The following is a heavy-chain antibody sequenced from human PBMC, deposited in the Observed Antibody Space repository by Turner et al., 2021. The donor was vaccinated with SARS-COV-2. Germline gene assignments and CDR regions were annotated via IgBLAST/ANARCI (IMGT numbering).Heavy chain of an antibody. CDR3: ARHQGSASGYDHGMNV. D-gene: IGHD1-26*01. CDR1: GGSISSKS. J-gene: IGHJ6*02. V-gene: IGHV4-59*08. Sequence: QVQLQEPGPGLVKPSETLSPPCTFPGGSISSKSWSWIRQSPGRGREWIGYFYKIGSIDYNPTLRSRVTILVDTTKNQLSLNMLSVTAADKAVYYCARHQGSASGYDHGMNVWGQGTAVIVSS. CDR2: FYKIGSI.